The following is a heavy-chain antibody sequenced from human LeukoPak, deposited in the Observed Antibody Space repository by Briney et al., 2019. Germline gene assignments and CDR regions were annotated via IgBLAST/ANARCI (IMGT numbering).Heavy chain of an antibody. CDR1: GGSISSSSYY. V-gene: IGHV4-39*01. D-gene: IGHD2-2*01. Sequence: TSETLSLTCTVSGGSISSSSYYWGWIRQPPGKGLEWIGSIYYSGSTYYIPSLKSRVTISVDTSKNQFSLKLSSVTAADTAVYYCARRPYIVVVPAAIGYFDYWGQGTLVTVSS. CDR2: IYYSGST. J-gene: IGHJ4*02. CDR3: ARRPYIVVVPAAIGYFDY.